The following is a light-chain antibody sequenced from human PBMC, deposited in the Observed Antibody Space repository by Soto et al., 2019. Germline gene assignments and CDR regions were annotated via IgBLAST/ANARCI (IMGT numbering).Light chain of an antibody. CDR1: QGIRND. Sequence: AIQVTQSPSFLSASVGDRVTITCRASQGIRNDLGWYQQKPGKPPKLLIYATSRLQSGVPSRFSGSGSGTDFTLTISSLQPEDFATYYCLQDYDYPLTFGGGTKVQIK. CDR2: ATS. V-gene: IGKV1-6*01. CDR3: LQDYDYPLT. J-gene: IGKJ4*01.